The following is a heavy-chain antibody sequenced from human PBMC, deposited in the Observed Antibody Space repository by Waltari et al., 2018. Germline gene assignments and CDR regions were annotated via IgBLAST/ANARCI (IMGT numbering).Heavy chain of an antibody. J-gene: IGHJ1*01. CDR2: IYTSGSS. V-gene: IGHV4-4*07. Sequence: QVQLQESGPPLVEPWETLSLTCTVSGVSVTDYYWSWIRQPAGKGLECIGRIYTSGSSDYNPSLKSRATVSMDKSKNQFSLQLTSVTAADTAIYYCARGYSDYGGEYFQHWGQGTPVSVSS. D-gene: IGHD4-17*01. CDR1: GVSVTDYY. CDR3: ARGYSDYGGEYFQH.